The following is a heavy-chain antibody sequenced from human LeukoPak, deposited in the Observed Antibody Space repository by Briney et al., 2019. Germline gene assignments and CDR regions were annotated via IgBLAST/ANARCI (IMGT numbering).Heavy chain of an antibody. CDR3: ARDPSYGDYGDY. J-gene: IGHJ4*02. D-gene: IGHD4-17*01. CDR2: ISAYNGNT. V-gene: IGHV1-18*01. CDR1: GYTFTSYG. Sequence: ASVKVSCKASGYTFTSYGISWVRQAPGQGLEWVGWISAYNGNTNYAQKLQGRVTMTTDTSTSTAYMELRSLRSDDTAVYYCARDPSYGDYGDYWGQGTLVTVSS.